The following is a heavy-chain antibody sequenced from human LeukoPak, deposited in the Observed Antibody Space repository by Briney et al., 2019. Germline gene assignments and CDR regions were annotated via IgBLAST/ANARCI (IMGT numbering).Heavy chain of an antibody. CDR1: GYSISSGYY. CDR3: AREGCSSTSCYHTVEPYYYYMDV. CDR2: IYHSGST. D-gene: IGHD2-2*01. Sequence: PSETLSLTCTVSGYSISSGYYWGWIRQPPGKGLEWIGSIYHSGSTYYNPSLKSRVTISVDTSKNQFSLKLSSVTAADTAVYYCAREGCSSTSCYHTVEPYYYYMDVWGKGTTVTVSS. V-gene: IGHV4-38-2*02. J-gene: IGHJ6*03.